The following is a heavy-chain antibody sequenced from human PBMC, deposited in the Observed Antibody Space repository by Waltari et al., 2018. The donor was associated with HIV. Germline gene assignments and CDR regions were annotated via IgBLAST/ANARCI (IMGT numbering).Heavy chain of an antibody. CDR3: AKDSWLGLRGYSYGSFDY. V-gene: IGHV3-30*02. CDR2: KRYDGSNK. J-gene: IGHJ4*02. CDR1: GFTFSSYG. D-gene: IGHD5-18*01. Sequence: QVQLVESGGGVVQPGGSLRLSCAASGFTFSSYGMHWVRQAPGKGLEWVTFKRYDGSNKYYADSVKGRFTISRDNSKNTLYLQMNSLRAEDTAVYYCAKDSWLGLRGYSYGSFDYWGQGTLVTVSS.